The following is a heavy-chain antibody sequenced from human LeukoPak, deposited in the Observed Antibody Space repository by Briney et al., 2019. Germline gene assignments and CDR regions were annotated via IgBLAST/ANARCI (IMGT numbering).Heavy chain of an antibody. Sequence: ASVKVSCKASGYTFTGYYMHWVRQAPGQGLEWMGRINPNSGGTNYAQKLQGRVTMTTDTSTSTAYMELRSLRSDDTAVYYCAREGDPSGYYYVDYWGQGTLVTVSS. CDR3: AREGDPSGYYYVDY. V-gene: IGHV1-2*06. J-gene: IGHJ4*02. CDR1: GYTFTGYY. CDR2: INPNSGGT. D-gene: IGHD3-22*01.